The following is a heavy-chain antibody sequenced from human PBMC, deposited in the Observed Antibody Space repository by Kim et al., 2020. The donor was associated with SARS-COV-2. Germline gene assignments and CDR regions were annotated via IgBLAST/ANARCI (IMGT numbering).Heavy chain of an antibody. J-gene: IGHJ6*02. V-gene: IGHV3-48*02. D-gene: IGHD5-18*01. Sequence: GRFTISRDNAKNSLYLQMNSLRDEDTAVYYCAREESFVDTAMVKSYGMDVWGQGTTVTVSS. CDR3: AREESFVDTAMVKSYGMDV.